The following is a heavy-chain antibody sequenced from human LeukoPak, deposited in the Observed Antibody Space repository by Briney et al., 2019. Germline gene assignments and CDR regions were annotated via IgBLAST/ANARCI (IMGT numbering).Heavy chain of an antibody. CDR2: ISSSNSYI. CDR1: GFTFSSYS. J-gene: IGHJ3*02. D-gene: IGHD3-10*01. CDR3: ARDLKFGRWFGEGSNAFDI. Sequence: GGSLRLSCAASGFTFSSYSMNWVRQAPGKGLEWVSSISSSNSYIYYTDSLKGRFTISRDNAKTSLYLQMNSLRAEDTAVYYCARDLKFGRWFGEGSNAFDIWGQGTMITVSS. V-gene: IGHV3-21*01.